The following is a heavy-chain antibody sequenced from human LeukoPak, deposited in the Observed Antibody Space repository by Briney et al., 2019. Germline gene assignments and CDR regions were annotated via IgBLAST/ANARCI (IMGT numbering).Heavy chain of an antibody. V-gene: IGHV6-1*01. CDR1: GDSLSSNGAA. D-gene: IGHD1-26*01. J-gene: IGHJ3*02. CDR3: ARGQIYYDAFDI. Sequence: SQTLSLTCAISGDSLSSNGAAWNWIRQSPSRGLEWLGRTYYRSKWHNDYAVSVKSRISINPDTSKNQFSLQLNSVTPEDTAVYYCARGQIYYDAFDIWGQGAMVTVSS. CDR2: TYYRSKWHN.